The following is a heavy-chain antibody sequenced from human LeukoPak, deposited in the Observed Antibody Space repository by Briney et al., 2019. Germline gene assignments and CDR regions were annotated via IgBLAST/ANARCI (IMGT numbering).Heavy chain of an antibody. CDR3: ARGVSYGSGSYYTHY. V-gene: IGHV3-7*02. CDR2: IKQDGSEK. Sequence: PGGSLRLSCAASGFTFGSYWMSWVRQAPGKGLEWVANIKQDGSEKYYVDSVKGRFTISRDNAENSLYLQMNSLRAEDTAMYYCARGVSYGSGSYYTHYWGQGTLVTVSS. CDR1: GFTFGSYW. J-gene: IGHJ4*02. D-gene: IGHD3-10*01.